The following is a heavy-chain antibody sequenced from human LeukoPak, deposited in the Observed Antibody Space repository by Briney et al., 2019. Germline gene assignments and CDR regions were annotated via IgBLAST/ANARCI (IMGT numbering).Heavy chain of an antibody. V-gene: IGHV4-30-2*03. CDR1: GGSISSGGYS. CDR3: ARRYCSGGSCYSDNWFDP. CDR2: IYHSGST. D-gene: IGHD2-15*01. J-gene: IGHJ5*02. Sequence: SQTLSLTCAVSGGSISSGGYSWSWIRQPPGKGLEWIGYIYHSGSTYYNPSLKSRVTISVDTSKNQFSLKLSSVTAADTAVYYCARRYCSGGSCYSDNWFDPWGQGTLVIVSS.